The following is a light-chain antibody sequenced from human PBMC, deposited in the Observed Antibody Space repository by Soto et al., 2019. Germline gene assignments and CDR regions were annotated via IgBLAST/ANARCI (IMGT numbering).Light chain of an antibody. CDR2: DAS. J-gene: IGKJ1*01. Sequence: EIVFTPYPYTLSLSPAARATLSCRASQSVSSYLAWYQQKPGQAPRLLIYDASNRATGIPARFSGSGSGTDFTLTISSLEPEDFAVYYCQQRSNWPRTFGQGTKVDIK. V-gene: IGKV3-11*01. CDR1: QSVSSY. CDR3: QQRSNWPRT.